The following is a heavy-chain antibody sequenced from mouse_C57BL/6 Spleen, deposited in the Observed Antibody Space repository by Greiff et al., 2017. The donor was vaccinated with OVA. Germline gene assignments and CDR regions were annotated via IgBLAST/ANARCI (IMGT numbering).Heavy chain of an antibody. CDR1: GFSLTSYG. J-gene: IGHJ4*01. D-gene: IGHD2-4*01. Sequence: QVQLKESGPGLVQPSQSLSITCTVSGFSLTSYGVHWVRQSPGKGLEWLGVIWSGGSTDYNAAFISRLSISKDNSKSQVFFKMNSLQADDTAIYYCARTFDYDYDNYAMDYWGQGTSVTVSS. V-gene: IGHV2-2*01. CDR2: IWSGGST. CDR3: ARTFDYDYDNYAMDY.